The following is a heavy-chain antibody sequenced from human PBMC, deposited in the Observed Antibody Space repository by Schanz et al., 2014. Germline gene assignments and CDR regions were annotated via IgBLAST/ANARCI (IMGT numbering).Heavy chain of an antibody. CDR1: GFTFSSYA. CDR3: ARECADDIVLVAGAVFDH. Sequence: QVQLVESGGGVVQPGRSLRLSCAASGFTFSSYALHWVRQAPGKGLEWVAFVPFDGSQKFYADSVKGRFTISRDNSKNTLYLPMNILRPGDTAVDYGARECADDIVLVAGAVFDHWGQGILVTVSS. J-gene: IGHJ4*02. V-gene: IGHV3-30*04. D-gene: IGHD2-8*01. CDR2: VPFDGSQK.